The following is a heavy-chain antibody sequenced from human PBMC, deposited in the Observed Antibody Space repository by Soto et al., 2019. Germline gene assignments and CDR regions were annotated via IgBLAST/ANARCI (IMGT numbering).Heavy chain of an antibody. J-gene: IGHJ3*02. CDR1: GFTFSSYW. CDR2: INSDGSST. CDR3: AREERRSAFDI. Sequence: PGESLKISCAASGFTFSSYWMHWVRQAPGKGLVWVSRINSDGSSTSYADSVKGRFTISRDNAKNTLYLQMNSLRAEDTAVYYCAREERRSAFDIWGQGTMVTVSS. D-gene: IGHD1-1*01. V-gene: IGHV3-74*01.